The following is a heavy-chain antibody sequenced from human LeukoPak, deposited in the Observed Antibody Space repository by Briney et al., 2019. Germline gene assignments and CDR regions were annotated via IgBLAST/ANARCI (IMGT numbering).Heavy chain of an antibody. Sequence: PSETLSLTFTVSGGSISSYYWSWIRQPAGKGLEWIGRIYTSGSTNYNPSLKSRVTMSVDTSKNQFSLKLSSVTAADTAVYYCARDRIVGAPDAFDIWGQGTMVTVSS. CDR2: IYTSGST. D-gene: IGHD1-26*01. V-gene: IGHV4-4*07. CDR1: GGSISSYY. CDR3: ARDRIVGAPDAFDI. J-gene: IGHJ3*02.